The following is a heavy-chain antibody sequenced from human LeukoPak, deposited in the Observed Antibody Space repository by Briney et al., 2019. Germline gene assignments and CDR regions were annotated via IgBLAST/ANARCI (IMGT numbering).Heavy chain of an antibody. J-gene: IGHJ4*02. Sequence: SETLSLTCTVSGGSISSSSYYWSWIRQPPGKGLEWIGEINHSGSTNYNPSLKSRVTISVDTSKNQFSLKLSSVTAADTAVYYCARSLKGYYGSGSYYNLWGQGTLVTVSS. V-gene: IGHV4-39*07. CDR1: GGSISSSSYY. CDR3: ARSLKGYYGSGSYYNL. D-gene: IGHD3-10*01. CDR2: INHSGST.